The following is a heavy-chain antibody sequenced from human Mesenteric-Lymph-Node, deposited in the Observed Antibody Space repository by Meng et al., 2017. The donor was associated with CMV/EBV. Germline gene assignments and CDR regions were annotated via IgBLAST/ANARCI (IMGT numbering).Heavy chain of an antibody. CDR2: ISWNSDNI. CDR1: GFTFDDYA. J-gene: IGHJ6*02. V-gene: IGHV3-9*01. D-gene: IGHD6-19*01. CDR3: ARDGLALDV. Sequence: SLKISCAASGFTFDDYAMHWVRQAPGKGLEWVSGISWNSDNIGYGDSVRGRFTISRDNAKNSLYLQMNSLRPEDTALYYCARDGLALDVWGQGTTVTVSS.